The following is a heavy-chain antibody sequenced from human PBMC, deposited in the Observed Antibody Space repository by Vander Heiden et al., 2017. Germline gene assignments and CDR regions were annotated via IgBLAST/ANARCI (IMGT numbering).Heavy chain of an antibody. CDR1: GGTLSSDA. CDR3: AKDRKSSGYYSSDY. Sequence: ASGGTLSSDAVNGVRQAAGKGLEWMGGIVPSFGTTNYAQQFQGRVTITADKSTSTAYMELSSLRSEDTAVYYCAKDRKSSGYYSSDYWGQGTLVTVSS. J-gene: IGHJ4*01. V-gene: IGHV1-69*06. CDR2: IVPSFGTT. D-gene: IGHD3-22*01.